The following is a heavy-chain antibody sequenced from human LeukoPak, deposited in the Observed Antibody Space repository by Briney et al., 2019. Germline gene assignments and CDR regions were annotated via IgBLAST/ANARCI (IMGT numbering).Heavy chain of an antibody. CDR3: ARDHGGGWYFRDYYYYMDV. J-gene: IGHJ6*03. D-gene: IGHD6-19*01. CDR2: ISAYNGNT. V-gene: IGHV1-18*01. Sequence: ASVKVSCKASGYTFTSYGISWVRQAPGQGLEWMGWISAYNGNTNYAQKLQGRVTMTTDTSTSTAYMELRSLRSDDTAVYYCARDHGGGWYFRDYYYYMDVWGKGTTVTVSS. CDR1: GYTFTSYG.